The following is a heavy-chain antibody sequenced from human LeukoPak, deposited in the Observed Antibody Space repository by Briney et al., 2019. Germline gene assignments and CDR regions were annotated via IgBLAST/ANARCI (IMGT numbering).Heavy chain of an antibody. CDR1: GFTFSAYG. J-gene: IGHJ4*02. CDR2: ISFDGSKE. D-gene: IGHD6-19*01. CDR3: AKDKHHSGWFEPFDY. V-gene: IGHV3-30*18. Sequence: GGSLRLSCAASGFTFSAYGMHWVRQVPGKGLEWVAGISFDGSKEDYAGSVKGRFTASRDMSKNTLHLQMSSLRADDTALYYCAKDKHHSGWFEPFDYWGQGTLVTVSS.